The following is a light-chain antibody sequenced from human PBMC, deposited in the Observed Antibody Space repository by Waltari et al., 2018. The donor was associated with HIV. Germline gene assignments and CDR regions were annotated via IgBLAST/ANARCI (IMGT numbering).Light chain of an antibody. J-gene: IGLJ1*01. V-gene: IGLV2-14*01. CDR3: SSFTGSNTYV. Sequence: QSALTQPASVSGSLGPSITISCTGTSSDVGASNSVSWYQQRPGKVPKLLIYEVNSRPSGIDNRFSGSKSGNTASLTISGLQVEDEADYYCSSFTGSNTYVFGSGTKVTVL. CDR2: EVN. CDR1: SSDVGASNS.